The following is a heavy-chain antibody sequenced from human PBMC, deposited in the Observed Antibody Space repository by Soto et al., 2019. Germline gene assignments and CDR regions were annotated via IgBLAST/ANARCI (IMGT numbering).Heavy chain of an antibody. CDR3: ARLVSSYDILTGYYRYYGMDV. V-gene: IGHV5-10-1*01. J-gene: IGHJ6*02. D-gene: IGHD3-9*01. CDR2: IDPSESYT. Sequence: QVPGKGLEWMGRIDPSESYTNYSPSFQGHVTISADKSISTAYLQWSSLKASDTAMYYCARLVSSYDILTGYYRYYGMDVWGQGTTVTVSS.